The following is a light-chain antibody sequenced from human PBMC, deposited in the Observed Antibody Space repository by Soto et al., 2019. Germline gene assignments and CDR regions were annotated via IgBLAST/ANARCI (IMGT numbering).Light chain of an antibody. CDR3: QSRDSSLSSSWV. V-gene: IGLV1-44*01. CDR1: YSNIGRYP. CDR2: VDN. J-gene: IGLJ3*02. Sequence: QSVLIQPPSASGTPGQTVTISCSGDYSNIGRYPVNWYQQVPGMAPRLLIYVDNQRPSGVPARFSGSKSGTSASLAITGLQADDEAVYYCQSRDSSLSSSWVFGGGTKLTVL.